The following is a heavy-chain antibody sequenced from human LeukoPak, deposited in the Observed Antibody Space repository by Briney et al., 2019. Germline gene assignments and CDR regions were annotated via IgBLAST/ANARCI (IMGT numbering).Heavy chain of an antibody. D-gene: IGHD2-8*01. J-gene: IGHJ6*03. Sequence: ASVKVSCKASGDTFSSYAISWVRQAPGQGLEWMGWINPNSGGTNYAQKFQGRVTMTRDTSISTAYMELSRLRSDDTAVYYCARDRCSNGVGCYYYYMDVWGKGTTVTISS. CDR2: INPNSGGT. CDR3: ARDRCSNGVGCYYYYMDV. CDR1: GDTFSSYA. V-gene: IGHV1-2*02.